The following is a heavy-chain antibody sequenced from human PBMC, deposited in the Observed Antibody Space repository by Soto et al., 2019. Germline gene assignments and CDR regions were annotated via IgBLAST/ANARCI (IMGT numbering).Heavy chain of an antibody. CDR2: ISSSSSTI. CDR3: ARDSNCSGGSCYSLPEYYMDV. D-gene: IGHD2-15*01. Sequence: GGSLRLSCAASGFTFSSYSMNWVRQAPGKGLEWVSYISSSSSTIYYADSVKGRFTISRDNAKNSLYLQMNSLRAEDTAVYYCARDSNCSGGSCYSLPEYYMDVWGKGTTVTVSS. V-gene: IGHV3-48*01. CDR1: GFTFSSYS. J-gene: IGHJ6*03.